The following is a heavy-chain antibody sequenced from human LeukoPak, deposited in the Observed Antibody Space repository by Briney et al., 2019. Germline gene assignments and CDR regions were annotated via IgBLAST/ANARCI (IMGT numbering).Heavy chain of an antibody. J-gene: IGHJ5*02. CDR2: IKQDGSEK. Sequence: PGGSLRLSCAASGFTLSSYWMSWVRQAPGKGLEWVANIKQDGSEKYYVDSVEGRFTISRDNAKNSLYLQMNSLRAEGTAVYYCAREVRIAVAGTNWFDPWGQGTLVTVSS. CDR1: GFTLSSYW. V-gene: IGHV3-7*01. D-gene: IGHD6-19*01. CDR3: AREVRIAVAGTNWFDP.